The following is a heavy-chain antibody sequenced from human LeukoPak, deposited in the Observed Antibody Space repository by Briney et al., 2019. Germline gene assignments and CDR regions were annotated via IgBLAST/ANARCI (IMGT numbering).Heavy chain of an antibody. J-gene: IGHJ4*02. CDR1: GYTLTELS. CDR3: ARDSGSYHDFDY. CDR2: INPNSGGT. D-gene: IGHD1-26*01. Sequence: ASVKVSCKVSGYTLTELSMHWVRQAPGQGLEWMGWINPNSGGTNYAQKFQGWVTMTRDTSISTAYMELSRLRSDDTAVYYCARDSGSYHDFDYWGQGTLVTVSS. V-gene: IGHV1-2*04.